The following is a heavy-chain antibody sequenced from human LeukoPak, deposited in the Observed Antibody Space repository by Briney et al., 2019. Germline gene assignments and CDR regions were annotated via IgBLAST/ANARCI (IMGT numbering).Heavy chain of an antibody. D-gene: IGHD3-3*01. Sequence: PGGSLRLSCAASGFTFSSYAMSWVRQAPGKGLEWVSAISGSGGSTYYADSVKGRFTISRDKSKNTLYLQMNNLRAEDTAVYYCAKPGYYDFWSGYYFDYWGQGTLVTVSS. CDR2: ISGSGGST. J-gene: IGHJ4*02. CDR3: AKPGYYDFWSGYYFDY. CDR1: GFTFSSYA. V-gene: IGHV3-23*01.